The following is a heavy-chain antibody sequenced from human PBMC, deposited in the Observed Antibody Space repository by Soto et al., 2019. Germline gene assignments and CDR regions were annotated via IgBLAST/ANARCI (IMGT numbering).Heavy chain of an antibody. CDR2: IYYSGST. J-gene: IGHJ5*02. CDR3: ARGSSQGDWFDP. CDR1: GGSISSGGYY. D-gene: IGHD1-26*01. Sequence: SETLSLTCTVSGGSISSGGYYWSWIRQHPGKGLEWIGYIYYSGSTYYNPSLKSRVTISVDTSKNQFSLKLSSVTAADTAVYYCARGSSQGDWFDPWGQGTLVTVSS. V-gene: IGHV4-31*03.